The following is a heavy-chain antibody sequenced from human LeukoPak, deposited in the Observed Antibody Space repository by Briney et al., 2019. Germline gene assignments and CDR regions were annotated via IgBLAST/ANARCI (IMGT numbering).Heavy chain of an antibody. CDR3: ARDSYYYGSGVIKNWFDP. J-gene: IGHJ5*02. V-gene: IGHV3-7*01. CDR1: GFTFNSYW. Sequence: GGSLRLSCAASGFTFNSYWMSWVRQAPGKGLEWVANIKQDGSEKYYVDSVKGRFTISRDNAKNSLYLQMNSLRAEDTAVYYCARDSYYYGSGVIKNWFDPWGQGTLVTVSS. CDR2: IKQDGSEK. D-gene: IGHD3-10*01.